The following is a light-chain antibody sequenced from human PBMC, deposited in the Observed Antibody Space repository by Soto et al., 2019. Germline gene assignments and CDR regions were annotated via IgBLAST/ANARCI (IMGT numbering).Light chain of an antibody. J-gene: IGKJ1*01. Sequence: DIQMAMSRSSLSPSVKDRVTMTCLASRSIGDWLAWYQQKPGKAPELLIFDASNLKSGVSSRFSGSGSGTEFTLTISRLQPDDVATYYCLHSTSHSWTFGQGTNLDI. CDR2: DAS. V-gene: IGKV1-5*01. CDR3: LHSTSHSWT. CDR1: RSIGDW.